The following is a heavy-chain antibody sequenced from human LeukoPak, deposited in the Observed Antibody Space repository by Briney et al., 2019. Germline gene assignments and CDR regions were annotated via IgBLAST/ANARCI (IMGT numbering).Heavy chain of an antibody. Sequence: SETLSLTCAVYGGSFSGYYWSWIRQPPGKGLEWIGNIYYGENTYYNPSLKSRVTISIDTSKNQFYLKLSSLTAADTAVYYCARRDDSSCYHKIFDYWGPGTLVTVSS. J-gene: IGHJ4*02. V-gene: IGHV4-34*01. CDR3: ARRDDSSCYHKIFDY. D-gene: IGHD3-22*01. CDR2: IYYGENT. CDR1: GGSFSGYY.